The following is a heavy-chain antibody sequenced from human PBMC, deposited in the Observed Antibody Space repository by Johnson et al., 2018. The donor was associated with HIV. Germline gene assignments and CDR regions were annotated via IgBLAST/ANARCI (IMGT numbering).Heavy chain of an antibody. V-gene: IGHV3-30*02. J-gene: IGHJ3*01. CDR3: AKDRGSPGIPAAFDL. CDR2: IRDDGSNK. Sequence: QVQLVESGGGVVQPGGSLRLSCAASGFTFSTYGMHWVRQAPGKGLEWVAFIRDDGSNKHYVDSVKGRFTISRDNSKNTLYLEINSLRGEDTAVYYCAKDRGSPGIPAAFDLWGQGTMVTVSS. CDR1: GFTFSTYG. D-gene: IGHD1-26*01.